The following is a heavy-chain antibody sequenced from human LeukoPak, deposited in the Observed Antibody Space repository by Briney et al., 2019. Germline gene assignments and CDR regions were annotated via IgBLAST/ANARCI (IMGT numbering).Heavy chain of an antibody. V-gene: IGHV1-18*04. CDR3: ARDTYCSGGSCYQQSYYYGMDV. D-gene: IGHD2-15*01. Sequence: ASAKVSCKASGYTFTSYGISWVRQAPGQGLEWMGWISAYNGNTNYAQKLQGRVTMTTDTSTSTAYMELRSLRSDDTAVYYCARDTYCSGGSCYQQSYYYGMDVWGKGTTVTVSS. CDR2: ISAYNGNT. J-gene: IGHJ6*04. CDR1: GYTFTSYG.